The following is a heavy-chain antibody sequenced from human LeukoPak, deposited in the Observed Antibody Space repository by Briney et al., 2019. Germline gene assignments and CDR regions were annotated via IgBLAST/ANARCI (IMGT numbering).Heavy chain of an antibody. Sequence: PSETLSLTCTVSGGSISSYYWSWIRQPAGKGLEWIGRIYTSGSTNYNPSLKSRVTMSVDTSKNQFSLKLSSVTAADTAVYYCARDELGYGSGINWFDPRGQGTLVTVSS. D-gene: IGHD3-10*01. CDR1: GGSISSYY. CDR3: ARDELGYGSGINWFDP. J-gene: IGHJ5*02. V-gene: IGHV4-4*07. CDR2: IYTSGST.